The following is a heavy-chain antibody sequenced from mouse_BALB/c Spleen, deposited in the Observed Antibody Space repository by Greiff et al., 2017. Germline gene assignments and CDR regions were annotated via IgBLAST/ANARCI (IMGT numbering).Heavy chain of an antibody. CDR3: ARGGGNLGAMDY. V-gene: IGHV1S56*01. J-gene: IGHJ4*01. CDR2: IYPGDGST. Sequence: VQLQQSGPELVKPGASVKMSCKASGYTFTSYYIHWVKQRPGQGLEWIGWIYPGDGSTKYNEKFKGKTTLTADKSSSTAYMLLSSLTSEDSAIYFCARGGGNLGAMDYWGQGTSVTVSS. CDR1: GYTFTSYY. D-gene: IGHD2-1*01.